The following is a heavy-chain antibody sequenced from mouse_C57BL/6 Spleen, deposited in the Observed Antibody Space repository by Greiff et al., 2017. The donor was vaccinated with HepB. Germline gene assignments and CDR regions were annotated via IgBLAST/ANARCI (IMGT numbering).Heavy chain of an antibody. CDR3: ARGLLLYFDY. CDR1: GFTFSDYY. J-gene: IGHJ2*01. Sequence: EVMLVESGGGLVQPGGSLKLSCAASGFTFSDYYMYWVRQTPEKRLEWVAYISNGGGSTYYPDTVKGRFTISRDNAKNTLYLQMSRLKSEDTAMYYCARGLLLYFDYWGQGTTLTVSS. CDR2: ISNGGGST. V-gene: IGHV5-12*01.